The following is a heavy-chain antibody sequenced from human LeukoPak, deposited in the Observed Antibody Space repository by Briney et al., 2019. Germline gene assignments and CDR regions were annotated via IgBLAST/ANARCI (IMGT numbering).Heavy chain of an antibody. CDR2: VYYGGTT. Sequence: ASETLSLTCTVSGGSINSRSYYWGWIRQPPGKGLEWLESVYYGGTTYYNPSLKSRVTISEDTSKNQFSLKLSSVTAADTAVYYCARRATTVTTGYDYYYMDVWGKGTTVTVSS. CDR3: ARRATTVTTGYDYYYMDV. D-gene: IGHD4-17*01. CDR1: GGSINSRSYY. V-gene: IGHV4-39*01. J-gene: IGHJ6*03.